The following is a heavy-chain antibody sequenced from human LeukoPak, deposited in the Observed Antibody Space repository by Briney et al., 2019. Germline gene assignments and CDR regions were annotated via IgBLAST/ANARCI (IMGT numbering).Heavy chain of an antibody. CDR1: GGSISSYY. J-gene: IGHJ4*02. Sequence: PSETLSLTCTVSGGSISSYYWSWIRQPPGKGLEWIGYIYYSGSTNYNPSLKSRVTISVDTSKNQFSLKLSSVTAADTAVYYCARLRIDSSGYRFDYWGQGTLVTVSS. CDR2: IYYSGST. CDR3: ARLRIDSSGYRFDY. V-gene: IGHV4-59*08. D-gene: IGHD3-22*01.